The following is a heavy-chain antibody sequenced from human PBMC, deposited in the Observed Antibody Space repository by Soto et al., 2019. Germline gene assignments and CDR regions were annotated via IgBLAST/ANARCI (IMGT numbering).Heavy chain of an antibody. CDR3: ARGPLYYFDY. CDR2: ISSRSTNT. J-gene: IGHJ4*02. CDR1: GFIFSSYT. V-gene: IGHV3-21*01. Sequence: GGSLRVSCEDSGFIFSSYTMNWVRRAPGKGLEWVSSISSRSTNTHYADSVRGRFTISRDNAKRSLYLQMNSLRAEDTAVYYCARGPLYYFDYWGQGTLVTVSS.